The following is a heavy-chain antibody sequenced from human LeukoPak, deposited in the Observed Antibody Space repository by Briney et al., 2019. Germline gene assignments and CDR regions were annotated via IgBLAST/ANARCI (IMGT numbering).Heavy chain of an antibody. CDR3: ASGAYSYYYMDV. V-gene: IGHV4-59*01. CDR1: GGSISSYY. D-gene: IGHD4-11*01. Sequence: TASETLSLTCTVSGGSISSYYWSWIRQPPGKGLEWIGYIYYSGSTNYNPSLKSRVTISVDTSKNQFSLKLSSVTAADTAVYYCASGAYSYYYMDVWGKGTTVTISS. CDR2: IYYSGST. J-gene: IGHJ6*03.